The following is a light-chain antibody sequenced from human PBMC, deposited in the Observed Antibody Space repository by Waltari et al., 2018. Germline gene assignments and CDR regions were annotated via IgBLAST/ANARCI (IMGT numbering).Light chain of an antibody. Sequence: QSALTQPHPVYGPPGRPVTISCTGTSSDVGANKRVSWYQHPPGTAPKLMIYEVGHRPSVVPDRFSGSKSGNTASLTISGLQAEDEADYYCSSYTSSSTGVVFGGGTKLTVL. J-gene: IGLJ2*01. V-gene: IGLV2-18*02. CDR3: SSYTSSSTGVV. CDR2: EVG. CDR1: SSDVGANKR.